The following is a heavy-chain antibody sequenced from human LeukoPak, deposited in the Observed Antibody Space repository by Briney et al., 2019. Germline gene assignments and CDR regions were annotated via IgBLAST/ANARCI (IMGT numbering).Heavy chain of an antibody. CDR2: IYYSGST. CDR3: ARDSQGGAFDI. CDR1: GGSISNYY. D-gene: IGHD3-16*01. Sequence: SETLSLTCTVSGGSISNYYWSWIRQPPGKGLEWIGYIYYSGSTNYNPSLKSRVTISVDTSKNQFSLKLSSVTAADTAVYYCARDSQGGAFDIWGQGTMVTVSS. V-gene: IGHV4-59*01. J-gene: IGHJ3*02.